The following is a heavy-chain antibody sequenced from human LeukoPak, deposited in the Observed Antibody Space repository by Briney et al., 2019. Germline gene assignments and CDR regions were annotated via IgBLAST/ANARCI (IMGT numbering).Heavy chain of an antibody. Sequence: GASVKVSCKASGYTFTSNGISWVRQAPGQGLEWMGWISAYNGNTNYAQKVQGRVTMTTDTSTNTAYMELRSLRSDDTAAYYCARGDMAAAGPTLVDYWGQGTLVTVSS. D-gene: IGHD6-13*01. CDR2: ISAYNGNT. CDR1: GYTFTSNG. CDR3: ARGDMAAAGPTLVDY. V-gene: IGHV1-18*01. J-gene: IGHJ4*02.